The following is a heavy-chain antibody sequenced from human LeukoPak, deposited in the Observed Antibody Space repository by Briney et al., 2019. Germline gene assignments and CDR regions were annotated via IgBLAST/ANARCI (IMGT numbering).Heavy chain of an antibody. CDR2: IKEDGSEK. V-gene: IGHV3-7*01. J-gene: IGHJ6*03. CDR1: GFSFSTYW. Sequence: GGSVRLSCVASGFSFSTYWMSWVRQAPGKGLEWVANIKEDGSEKDYVDSVKGRFTMSRDNAKNSMYLQMNRLRVEDTAVYYCARRSYRGVIGLYYYYYMDVWAKGPRSPSP. CDR3: ARRSYRGVIGLYYYYYMDV. D-gene: IGHD3-16*02.